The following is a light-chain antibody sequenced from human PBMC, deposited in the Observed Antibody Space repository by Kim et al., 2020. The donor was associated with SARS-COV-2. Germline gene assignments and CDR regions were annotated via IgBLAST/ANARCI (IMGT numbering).Light chain of an antibody. V-gene: IGLV3-1*01. CDR1: KLGDKY. Sequence: SYELTQPPSVTVCPGQTASITCSGDKLGDKYACWYQQKPGESPVVVIYQDSKRPSGIPERFSGSNSGNTATLTISGTQAMDEADYYCQAWDSSTGVFGGG. J-gene: IGLJ3*02. CDR3: QAWDSSTGV. CDR2: QDS.